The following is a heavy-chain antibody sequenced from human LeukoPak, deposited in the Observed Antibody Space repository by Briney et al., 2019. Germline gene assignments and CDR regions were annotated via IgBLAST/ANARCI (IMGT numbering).Heavy chain of an antibody. CDR3: ARGNPYYDFWSGYLGAFGI. D-gene: IGHD3-3*01. Sequence: SETLSLTCTVSGGSISSGSYYWSWIRQPAGKGLERIGRIYTSGSTNYNPSLKSRVTISVDTSKNQFSLKLSSVTAADTAVYYCARGNPYYDFWSGYLGAFGIWGQGTMVTVSS. V-gene: IGHV4-61*02. J-gene: IGHJ3*02. CDR1: GGSISSGSYY. CDR2: IYTSGST.